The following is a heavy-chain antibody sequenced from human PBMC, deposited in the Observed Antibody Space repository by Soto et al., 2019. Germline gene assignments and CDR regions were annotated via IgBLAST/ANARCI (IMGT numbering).Heavy chain of an antibody. J-gene: IGHJ3*02. CDR2: ISSSSSYI. Sequence: GGSLRLSCAASGFTFSRNSMNWVRQAPGKGLEWVSFISSSSSYIYYADSVKGRFTISRDNAKNSLYLQMNSLRAEDTAVYYCARDVVVAAKRGVFDMWGQGTMVTVSS. V-gene: IGHV3-21*01. CDR3: ARDVVVAAKRGVFDM. CDR1: GFTFSRNS. D-gene: IGHD2-15*01.